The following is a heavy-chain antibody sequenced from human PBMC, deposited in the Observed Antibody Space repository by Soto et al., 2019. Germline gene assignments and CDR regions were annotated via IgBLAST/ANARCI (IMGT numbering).Heavy chain of an antibody. Sequence: QLLESGSGLVKPSQTLSLTCAVSGGSISSGGYSWSWIRQPPGKGLEWIGYIYHSGSTYYNPSLKSRVTISVDRSKNQFSLKLSSVTAADTAVYYCARAGYCSSTSCREDWFDPWGQGTLVTVSS. CDR3: ARAGYCSSTSCREDWFDP. CDR2: IYHSGST. V-gene: IGHV4-30-2*01. CDR1: GGSISSGGYS. J-gene: IGHJ5*02. D-gene: IGHD2-2*01.